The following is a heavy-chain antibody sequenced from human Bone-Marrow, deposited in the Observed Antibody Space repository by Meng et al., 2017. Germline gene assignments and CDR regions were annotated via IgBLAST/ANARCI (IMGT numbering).Heavy chain of an antibody. Sequence: GGSLRLSCAASGFTFSDYDMRWIRQAPGKGLEWVSYISSSGSTIYYADSLKGRFTISRDNAKNSLYLEMNILRAEETAVYYCARDPDYGGNHFDYWGQGTLVTVSS. D-gene: IGHD4-23*01. J-gene: IGHJ4*02. CDR2: ISSSGSTI. CDR3: ARDPDYGGNHFDY. V-gene: IGHV3-11*04. CDR1: GFTFSDYD.